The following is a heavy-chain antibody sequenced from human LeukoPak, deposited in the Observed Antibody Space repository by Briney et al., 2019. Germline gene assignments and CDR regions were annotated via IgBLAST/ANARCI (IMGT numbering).Heavy chain of an antibody. D-gene: IGHD4-17*01. V-gene: IGHV4-59*01. CDR2: IYYSGST. Sequence: SETLSLTWSVSGGSISSYYWSWIRQPPGKGLEWIGYIYYSGSTNYNPSLKSRVTISVDTSKNQFSLKLSSVTAADTAVYYCARDPGGYGDYVGYFDYWGQGTLVTVSS. J-gene: IGHJ4*02. CDR1: GGSISSYY. CDR3: ARDPGGYGDYVGYFDY.